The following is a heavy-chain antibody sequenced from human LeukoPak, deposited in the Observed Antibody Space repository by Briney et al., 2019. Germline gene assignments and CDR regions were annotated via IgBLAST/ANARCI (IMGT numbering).Heavy chain of an antibody. CDR2: ISSSSSYI. CDR1: GFTFSSYS. Sequence: GGSLRLSCAASGFTFSSYSMNWVRQAPGKGLEWVSSISSSSSYIYYADSVKGRFAISRDNAKNSLYLQMNSLRAEDTAVYYCASDYSGSYNFDYWGQGTLVTVSS. D-gene: IGHD1-26*01. CDR3: ASDYSGSYNFDY. V-gene: IGHV3-21*01. J-gene: IGHJ4*02.